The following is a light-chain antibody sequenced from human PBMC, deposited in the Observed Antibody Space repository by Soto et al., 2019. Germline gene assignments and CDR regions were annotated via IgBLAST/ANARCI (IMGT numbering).Light chain of an antibody. CDR2: DAY. CDR3: QQYNSYPWT. Sequence: DIQTTQSPSTLSASVGDRVTITCRASQSISSWLAWYQQKPGKAPKLLIYDAYSLESGVPSRFSGSGSGTEFTLTISSLQPDDFATYYCQQYNSYPWTFGQGTKVEIK. CDR1: QSISSW. J-gene: IGKJ1*01. V-gene: IGKV1-5*01.